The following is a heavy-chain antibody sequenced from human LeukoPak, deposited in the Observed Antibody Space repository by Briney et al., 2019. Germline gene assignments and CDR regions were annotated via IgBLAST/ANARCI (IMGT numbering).Heavy chain of an antibody. J-gene: IGHJ5*02. CDR2: ISYDGSNK. V-gene: IGHV3-30-3*01. D-gene: IGHD3-10*01. Sequence: GGSLRLSCAASGFTFNNYAMNWVRQAPGKGLEWVAVISYDGSNKYYADSVKGRFTISRDNSKNTLYLQMNSLRAEDTAVYYCARDGSGSYYPHWFDPWGQGTLVTVSS. CDR3: ARDGSGSYYPHWFDP. CDR1: GFTFNNYA.